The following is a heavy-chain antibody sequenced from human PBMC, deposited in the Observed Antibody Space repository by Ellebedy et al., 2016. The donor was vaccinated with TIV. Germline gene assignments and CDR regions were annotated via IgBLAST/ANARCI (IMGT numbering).Heavy chain of an antibody. J-gene: IGHJ3*01. CDR3: AREGL. V-gene: IGHV3-21*01. Sequence: GESLKISXAASGFTFSSYSMIWVRQAPGKGLEWVSSISSSSSYIYYADSVKGRFTISRDNAKNSLYLQMNSLRAEDTAVYYCAREGLWGQGTMVTVSS. CDR2: ISSSSSYI. CDR1: GFTFSSYS.